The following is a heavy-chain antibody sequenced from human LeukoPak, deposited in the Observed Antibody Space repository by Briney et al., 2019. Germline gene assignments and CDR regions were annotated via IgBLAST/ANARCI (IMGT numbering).Heavy chain of an antibody. J-gene: IGHJ4*02. V-gene: IGHV3-23*01. D-gene: IGHD1-26*01. CDR1: GFTFSSYA. CDR2: ISGSGGRT. CDR3: AKGGSYWRKYFDY. Sequence: GGSLRLSCAAAGFTFSSYAMNWVRQAPGKGLEWVSSISGSGGRTYYADSVKGRFTISRDNSKNTLYLQMNSLRAEDTALYYCAKGGSYWRKYFDYWGQGTLVTVSS.